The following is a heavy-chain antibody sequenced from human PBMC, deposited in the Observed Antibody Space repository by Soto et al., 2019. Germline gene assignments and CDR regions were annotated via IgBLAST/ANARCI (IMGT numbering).Heavy chain of an antibody. CDR3: AKDSGYSGYEHEFDY. CDR2: ISWNSGSI. V-gene: IGHV3-9*01. J-gene: IGHJ4*02. D-gene: IGHD5-12*01. Sequence: GGSLRLSCAASGFTFDDYAMHWVRQVPGKGLEWVSGISWNSGSIGYADSVKGRFTISRDNAKNSLYLQMNSLRAEDTALYYCAKDSGYSGYEHEFDYWGQGTLVTVSS. CDR1: GFTFDDYA.